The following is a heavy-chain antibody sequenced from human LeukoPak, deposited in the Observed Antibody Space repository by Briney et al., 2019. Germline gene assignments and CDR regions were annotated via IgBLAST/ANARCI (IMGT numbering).Heavy chain of an antibody. Sequence: SGPTLVNPTQTLTLTCTFSGFSLSTSGVGVGWIRQPPGKALEWLALIYWNDYKRYSPSLKSRLTITKDPSKTQVVLTMTNMDPVDTATYYCAHSVGVLFLHRFGYFDYWGQGTLVTVSS. CDR3: AHSVGVLFLHRFGYFDY. CDR1: GFSLSTSGVG. J-gene: IGHJ4*02. D-gene: IGHD2-21*01. V-gene: IGHV2-5*01. CDR2: IYWNDYK.